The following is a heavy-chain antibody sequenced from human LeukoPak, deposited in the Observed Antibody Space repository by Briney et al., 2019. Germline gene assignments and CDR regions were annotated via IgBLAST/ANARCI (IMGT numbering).Heavy chain of an antibody. D-gene: IGHD1-14*01. J-gene: IGHJ5*02. CDR3: AKGCQCPSGLSSWFDP. CDR1: GFTFTNYG. Sequence: GGSLRLSCSASGFTFTNYGMSWVRQAPGKGLEWVSGLSGSGDGQFYADSVEGRFTISRDIFNNIWYLQMNSLRAKDTAVYYCAKGCQCPSGLSSWFDPRGQGTLVAVSS. CDR2: LSGSGDGQ. V-gene: IGHV3-23*01.